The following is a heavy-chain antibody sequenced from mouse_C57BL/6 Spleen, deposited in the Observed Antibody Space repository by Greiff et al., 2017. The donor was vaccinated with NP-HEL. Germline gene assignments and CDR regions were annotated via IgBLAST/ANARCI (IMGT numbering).Heavy chain of an antibody. D-gene: IGHD1-1*01. V-gene: IGHV2-5*01. Sequence: VQLQQSGPGLVQPSQSLSITCTVSGFSLTSYGVHWVRQSPGKGLEWLGVIWRGGSTDYNAAFMSRLSITKDNSKSQVFFKMNSQQADDTAIYYCAKNTDGSSYWYFDVWGTGTTVTVSS. CDR1: GFSLTSYG. CDR2: IWRGGST. CDR3: AKNTDGSSYWYFDV. J-gene: IGHJ1*03.